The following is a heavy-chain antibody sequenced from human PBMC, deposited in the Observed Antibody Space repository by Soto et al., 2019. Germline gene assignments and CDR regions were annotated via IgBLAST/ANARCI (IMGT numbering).Heavy chain of an antibody. CDR2: ISSSSSYI. J-gene: IGHJ4*02. D-gene: IGHD3-10*01. CDR1: GFTFSSYS. V-gene: IGHV3-21*01. CDR3: ARSRSGNIGKFDY. Sequence: EVQLVESGGGLVKPGVSLRLSCAASGFTFSSYSMNWVRQAPGKGLEWVSSISSSSSYIYYADSVKGRFTISRDNAKNSLYLQMNSLRAEDPAVYYCARSRSGNIGKFDYWGQGTLVTVSS.